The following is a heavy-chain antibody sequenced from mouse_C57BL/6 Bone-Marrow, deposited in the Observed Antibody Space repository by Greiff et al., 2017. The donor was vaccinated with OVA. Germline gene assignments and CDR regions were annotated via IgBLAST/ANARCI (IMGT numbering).Heavy chain of an antibody. Sequence: EVKLQQSGPELVKPGASVKMSCKASGYTFTSYVMHWVKQKPGQGLEWIGYIYPYNDGTKYNEKFKGKATLTSDKSSSTAYMELSSLTSEDSAVYYCARRGYYDYDRWYFDVWGTGTTVTVSS. J-gene: IGHJ1*03. V-gene: IGHV1-14*01. CDR3: ARRGYYDYDRWYFDV. CDR1: GYTFTSYV. D-gene: IGHD2-4*01. CDR2: IYPYNDGT.